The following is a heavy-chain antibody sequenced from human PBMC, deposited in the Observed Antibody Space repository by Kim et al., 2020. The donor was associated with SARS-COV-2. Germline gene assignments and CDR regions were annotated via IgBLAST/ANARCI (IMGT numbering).Heavy chain of an antibody. J-gene: IGHJ4*02. V-gene: IGHV1-2*02. CDR3: AKDRSFYFDF. Sequence: GATKDAGKFQGRVTLTSDMSSSTAYMELSSLRSDDTAIYYCAKDRSFYFDFWGQGSLVTVSS. CDR2: GAT.